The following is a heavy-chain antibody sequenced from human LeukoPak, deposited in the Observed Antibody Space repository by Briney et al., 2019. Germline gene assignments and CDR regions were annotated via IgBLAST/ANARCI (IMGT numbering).Heavy chain of an antibody. CDR1: GGSIRSYY. J-gene: IGHJ5*02. CDR3: ARAGGCSGGSCSFDP. V-gene: IGHV4-38-2*02. Sequence: SETLSLTCTVSGGSIRSYYWSWIRQPPGKGLEWIGSIYHSGSTYYNPSLKSRVTISVDTSKNQFSLKLSSVTAADTAVYYCARAGGCSGGSCSFDPWGQGTLVTVSS. CDR2: IYHSGST. D-gene: IGHD2-15*01.